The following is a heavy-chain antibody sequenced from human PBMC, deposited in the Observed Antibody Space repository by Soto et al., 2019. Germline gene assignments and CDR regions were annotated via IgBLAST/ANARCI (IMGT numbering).Heavy chain of an antibody. J-gene: IGHJ6*02. V-gene: IGHV3-23*01. CDR2: ISGRGGST. CDR3: AKDRDTAMVTDYYYGMDV. D-gene: IGHD5-18*01. CDR1: GFTFSSYA. Sequence: EVQLLESGGGLVQPGGSLRLSCAASGFTFSSYAMSWVRQAPGKGLEWVSAISGRGGSTYYADSVKGRFTISRDNSKNTLYLQMNSLRAEDTAVYYCAKDRDTAMVTDYYYGMDVWGQGTTVTVSS.